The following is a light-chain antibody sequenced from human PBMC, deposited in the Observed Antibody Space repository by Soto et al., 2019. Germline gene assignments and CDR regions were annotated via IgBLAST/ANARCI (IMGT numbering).Light chain of an antibody. CDR2: GAS. J-gene: IGKJ4*01. V-gene: IGKV3-15*01. CDR3: QQHENWPLT. Sequence: EIVMTQSPATLSVSPGERATLSCRASQSVRSNLAWYHQKPGQAPRLLISGASTRATGTPARFSGSGSGTEFTLSISSLQSEDFAVYYCQQHENWPLTFGGGTKVKIK. CDR1: QSVRSN.